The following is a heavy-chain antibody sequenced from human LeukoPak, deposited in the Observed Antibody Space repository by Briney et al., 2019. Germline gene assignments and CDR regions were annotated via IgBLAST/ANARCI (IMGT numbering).Heavy chain of an antibody. D-gene: IGHD3-10*01. CDR2: INHSGST. Sequence: SETLSLTCAVYGGSFSGYYWSWIRQPPGKGLEWIGEINHSGSTNYNPSLKSRVTISVDTSKNQFSLKLSSVAAADTAVYYCARDYYGSGSYDYWGQGTLVTVSS. V-gene: IGHV4-34*01. J-gene: IGHJ4*02. CDR1: GGSFSGYY. CDR3: ARDYYGSGSYDY.